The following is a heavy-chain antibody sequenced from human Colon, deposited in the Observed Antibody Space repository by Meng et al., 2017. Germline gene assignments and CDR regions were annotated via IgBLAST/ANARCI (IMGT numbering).Heavy chain of an antibody. Sequence: QVQLQESGPGLVKPSQTLSLTCTVSGDSLTSGGYSWSWIRQAPGKGLEWIGYMYHTGNTYYYNPSLQSRVTISVDRSNNQFSLKLTSVTVADTAIYYCARGGGGITIFDPWGQGTLVTVSS. CDR2: MYHTGNTY. CDR3: ARGGGGITIFDP. D-gene: IGHD3-3*01. V-gene: IGHV4-30-2*01. J-gene: IGHJ5*02. CDR1: GDSLTSGGYS.